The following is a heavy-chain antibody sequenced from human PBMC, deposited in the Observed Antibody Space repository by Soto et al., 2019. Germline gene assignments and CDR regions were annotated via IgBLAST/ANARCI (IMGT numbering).Heavy chain of an antibody. J-gene: IGHJ4*02. CDR1: GFTFSSYV. V-gene: IGHV3-23*01. CDR2: ISGSGGST. CDR3: AKTVGLRTQTLDY. Sequence: GSLRLSCAASGFTFSSYVMSWVRQAPGKGLEWVSAISGSGGSTYYADSVKGRFTISRDNSKNTLYLQMNSLRAEDTAVYYCAKTVGLRTQTLDYWGQGTLVTVSS. D-gene: IGHD4-17*01.